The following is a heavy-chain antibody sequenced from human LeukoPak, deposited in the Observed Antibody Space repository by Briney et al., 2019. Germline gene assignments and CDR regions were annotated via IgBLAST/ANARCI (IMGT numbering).Heavy chain of an antibody. CDR1: GFPFSSHG. J-gene: IGHJ4*02. Sequence: GRSLRLSCAASGFPFSSHGMNWVRQAPGKGLEWVSSISSGSSYIYYADSVKGRFTISRDNAKNSLYLQMNSLRAEDTAVYYCARDQGSDWSLPFDYWGQGTLVTVSS. V-gene: IGHV3-21*01. D-gene: IGHD6-19*01. CDR2: ISSGSSYI. CDR3: ARDQGSDWSLPFDY.